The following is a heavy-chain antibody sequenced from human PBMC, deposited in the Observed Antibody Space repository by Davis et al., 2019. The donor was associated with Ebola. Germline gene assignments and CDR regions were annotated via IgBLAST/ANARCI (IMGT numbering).Heavy chain of an antibody. CDR2: ISRSSTYI. CDR3: ARDSGADTDILGGYFDY. D-gene: IGHD5-18*01. CDR1: GFTFSYYT. J-gene: IGHJ4*02. V-gene: IGHV3-21*01. Sequence: PGGSLRLSCAASGFTFSYYTMNWVRQAPGKGLEWVSSISRSSTYIYYGDSVKGRFTISRDNAENSLYLKMNSLRAEDTAVYYCARDSGADTDILGGYFDYWGQGALVTVSS.